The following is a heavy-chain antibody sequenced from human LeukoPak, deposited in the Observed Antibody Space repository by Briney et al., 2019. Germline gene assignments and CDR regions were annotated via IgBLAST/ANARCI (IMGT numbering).Heavy chain of an antibody. CDR2: ISVGGGST. Sequence: GRSLRPSCAASGSTFSTSAISSARPAPRDGMEWVSAISVGGGSTYYADTVKGRFTIYRENSKNTLYLQMNSLRAEDTAVYYCANEGYRFHPRRGYSYGYGWGQGTLVTVSS. CDR3: ANEGYRFHPRRGYSYGYG. D-gene: IGHD5-18*01. CDR1: GSTFSTSA. J-gene: IGHJ4*02. V-gene: IGHV3-23*01.